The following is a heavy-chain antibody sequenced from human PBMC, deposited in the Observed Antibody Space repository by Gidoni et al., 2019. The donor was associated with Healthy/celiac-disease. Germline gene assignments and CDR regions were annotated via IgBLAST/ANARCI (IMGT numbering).Heavy chain of an antibody. CDR2: INHSGST. Sequence: QVQLQQWGAGLLKPSETLSLTCAVYGGSFSGYYWSWIRQPPGKGLEWIGEINHSGSTNYNPSLKSRVTISVDTSKNQFSLKLSSVTAADTAVYYCARGGRYCSSTSCPNPILGYWGQGTLVTVSS. CDR3: ARGGRYCSSTSCPNPILGY. CDR1: GGSFSGYY. D-gene: IGHD2-2*01. J-gene: IGHJ4*02. V-gene: IGHV4-34*01.